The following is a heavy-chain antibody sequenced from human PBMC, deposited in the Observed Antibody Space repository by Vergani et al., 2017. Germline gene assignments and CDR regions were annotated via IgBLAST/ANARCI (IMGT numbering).Heavy chain of an antibody. CDR2: IDVKGNS. CDR1: GGSLDIHSQT. J-gene: IGHJ3*02. V-gene: IGHV4-61*02. CDR3: VRVLHTSYILGAFDI. Sequence: QVQLQESGPGLVKPSQTLSLTCSLSGGSLDIHSQTWGWIRQPAGEGLEWIGLIDVKGNSNFSPSLESRVTMSADASRGRFSLNLRSVTTSDTAVYYCVRVLHTSYILGAFDIWGQGIKVTVSS. D-gene: IGHD2-21*01.